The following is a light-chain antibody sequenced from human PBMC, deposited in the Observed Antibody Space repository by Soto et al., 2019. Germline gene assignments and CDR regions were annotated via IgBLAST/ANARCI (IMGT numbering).Light chain of an antibody. V-gene: IGKV3-20*01. CDR2: AAS. J-gene: IGKJ5*01. CDR3: QQYNNWPPIT. Sequence: EIVLTQSPGTLSLSPGERATLSCRASQSVSSSYLVWHQQKPGQAPRLLIYAASRRATGIPDRFSGSGSGTEFTLTISSLQSEDFAVYYCQQYNNWPPITFGQGTRLEIK. CDR1: QSVSSSY.